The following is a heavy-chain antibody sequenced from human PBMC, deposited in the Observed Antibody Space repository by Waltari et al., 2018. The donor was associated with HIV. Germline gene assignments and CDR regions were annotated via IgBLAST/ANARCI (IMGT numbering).Heavy chain of an antibody. D-gene: IGHD3-22*01. CDR3: ARVFRGTVNYFDSRLGH. J-gene: IGHJ5*02. Sequence: QVQLVQSGAEVKKPGASVKVSCKASGYTFSDYYMHWVRQAPGQGLEWMGWINPNSGGTRYADKFQGRVTMTRDTSISTAYMELSRLRVDDTAVYYCARVFRGTVNYFDSRLGHWGQGTLVTVSS. CDR2: INPNSGGT. CDR1: GYTFSDYY. V-gene: IGHV1-2*02.